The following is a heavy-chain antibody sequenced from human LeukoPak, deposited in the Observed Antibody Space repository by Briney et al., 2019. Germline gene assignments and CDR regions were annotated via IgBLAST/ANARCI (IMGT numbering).Heavy chain of an antibody. CDR2: IFYDGSVY. J-gene: IGHJ4*02. CDR3: ARGGDGYTLRY. CDR1: GFTFNNYA. Sequence: PGGSLRLSCAASGFTFNNYAMHWVRQAPGKGLEWVAVIFYDGSVYYYADSVKGRFTISRDNAKNSLFLQMNSLRAEDTAVYYCARGGDGYTLRYWGQGALVTVSS. V-gene: IGHV3-30*04. D-gene: IGHD5-24*01.